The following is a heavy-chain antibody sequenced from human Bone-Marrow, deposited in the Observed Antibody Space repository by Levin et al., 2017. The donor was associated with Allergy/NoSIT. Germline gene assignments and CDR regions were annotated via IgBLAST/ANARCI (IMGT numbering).Heavy chain of an antibody. CDR3: ARDPRGSQRDY. CDR2: IYNGGNT. Sequence: GESLKISCAASEFTVSSNYMSWVRQAPGKGLEWVSVIYNGGNTYYADSVKGRFTISRDNSKNTLYLQMNSLRVEDTAVYYCARDPRGSQRDYWGQGTLVTVSS. J-gene: IGHJ4*02. D-gene: IGHD5-12*01. V-gene: IGHV3-53*01. CDR1: EFTVSSNY.